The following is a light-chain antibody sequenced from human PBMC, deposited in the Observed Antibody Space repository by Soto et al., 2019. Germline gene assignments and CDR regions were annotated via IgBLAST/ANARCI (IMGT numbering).Light chain of an antibody. Sequence: ETVLTQSPATLSLSPGERVTLSCRASQSVSNSLAWYQQKPGQPPRLLIYDVSNRATGIPARFSGSGSGTDFTLTITSLEPEDFAVYFCHQRYNWPRVTFGQGTRLEIK. V-gene: IGKV3-11*01. CDR3: HQRYNWPRVT. CDR2: DVS. CDR1: QSVSNS. J-gene: IGKJ5*01.